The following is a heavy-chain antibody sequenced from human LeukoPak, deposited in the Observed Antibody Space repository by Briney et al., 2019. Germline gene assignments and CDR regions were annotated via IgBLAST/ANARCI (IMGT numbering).Heavy chain of an antibody. J-gene: IGHJ5*02. CDR3: ARDHRYSYSSGWYWFDP. CDR1: GFTFSSYS. CDR2: ISSSSNYK. D-gene: IGHD6-19*01. V-gene: IGHV3-21*01. Sequence: GGSPRLSCAASGFTFSSYSMNWVRQAPGKGLEWVSSISSSSNYKYYADSVKGRSTISRDNAKNSLYLQMNSLRAEDTAVYYCARDHRYSYSSGWYWFDPWGQGTLVTVSS.